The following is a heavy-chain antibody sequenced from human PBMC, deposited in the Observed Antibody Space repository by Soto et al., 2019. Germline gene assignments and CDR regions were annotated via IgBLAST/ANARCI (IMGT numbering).Heavy chain of an antibody. CDR2: ISSSSSYI. CDR3: ARVPTTMVRGVSRVRDYYYYMDV. D-gene: IGHD3-10*01. J-gene: IGHJ6*03. V-gene: IGHV3-21*01. CDR1: GFTFSSYS. Sequence: EVQLVESGGGLVKPGGSLRLSCAASGFTFSSYSMNWVRQAPGRGLEWVSSISSSSSYIYYADSVKGRFTISRDNAKNPLYLQMNSQRAEDTAVYYCARVPTTMVRGVSRVRDYYYYMDVWGKGTTVTVS.